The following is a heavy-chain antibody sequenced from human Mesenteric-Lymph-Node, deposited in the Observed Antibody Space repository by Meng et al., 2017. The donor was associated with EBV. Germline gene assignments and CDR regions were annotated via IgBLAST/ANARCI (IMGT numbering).Heavy chain of an antibody. CDR3: AKSSMGGYDWSDC. Sequence: QEPLVESGGGVVQPGRSLRLSCAASGFTFSSYGMHWVRQAPGKGLQWVAFISYDGSKKFYVDSVKGRFTISRDNSQNTLYLQMNSLRSEDSAVYYCAKSSMGGYDWSDCWGQGSLVTVSS. CDR2: ISYDGSKK. CDR1: GFTFSSYG. V-gene: IGHV3-30*18. D-gene: IGHD5-12*01. J-gene: IGHJ4*02.